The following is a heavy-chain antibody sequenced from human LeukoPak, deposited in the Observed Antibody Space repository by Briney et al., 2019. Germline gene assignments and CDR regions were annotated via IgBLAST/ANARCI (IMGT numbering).Heavy chain of an antibody. J-gene: IGHJ4*02. CDR2: IYYSGST. CDR3: ARGQLWFGELYGTPPDY. Sequence: SETLSLTCTVSGGSISSSSYYWGWIRQPPGRGLEWIGSIYYSGSTYYNPSLKSRVTISVDTSKNQFSLKLSSVTAADTAVYYCARGQLWFGELYGTPPDYWGQGTLVTVSS. CDR1: GGSISSSSYY. V-gene: IGHV4-39*01. D-gene: IGHD3-10*01.